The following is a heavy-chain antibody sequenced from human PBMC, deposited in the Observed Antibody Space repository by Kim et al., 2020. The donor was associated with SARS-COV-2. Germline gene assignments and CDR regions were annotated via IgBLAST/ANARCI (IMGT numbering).Heavy chain of an antibody. Sequence: GESLKISCETSGYTFTRFYISWVRQLPGKGLEWMGRIDPSASRTDYSPSFEGLVSISADKSLNSVHLHWPSLKASDSAVYFCARDGAYGQYYFDHWGQGTLVTVSS. CDR1: GYTFTRFY. CDR3: ARDGAYGQYYFDH. CDR2: IDPSASRT. J-gene: IGHJ4*02. D-gene: IGHD3-16*01. V-gene: IGHV5-10-1*01.